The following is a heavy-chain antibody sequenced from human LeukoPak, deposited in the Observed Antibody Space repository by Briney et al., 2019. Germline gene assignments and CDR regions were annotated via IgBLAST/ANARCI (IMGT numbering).Heavy chain of an antibody. D-gene: IGHD3-22*01. J-gene: IGHJ3*02. CDR2: IHYSGRT. CDR1: GDSISRHF. CDR3: ARLLDNDSSGDPDTFDM. Sequence: ETLSLTCSVSGDSISRHFWSWIRQPPGKGLEWIAFIHYSGRTKYNPSLQSRVTISVDTSENEFSLRLTSVTAADTAVYYCARLLDNDSSGDPDTFDMWGQGTVVTASS. V-gene: IGHV4-59*11.